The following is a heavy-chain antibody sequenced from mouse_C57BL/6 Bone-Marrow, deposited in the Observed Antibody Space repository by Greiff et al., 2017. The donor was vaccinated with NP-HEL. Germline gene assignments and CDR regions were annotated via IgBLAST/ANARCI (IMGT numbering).Heavy chain of an antibody. Sequence: VQLQQSGPELVKPGASVKISCKASGYTFTDYYMNWVKQSHGKSLEWIGDINPNNGGTSYNQKFKGKATLTVDKSSSTAYMELRSLTSEDSAVDYCARGDDYDEGFDYWGQGTTLTVSS. CDR1: GYTFTDYY. D-gene: IGHD2-4*01. V-gene: IGHV1-26*01. CDR3: ARGDDYDEGFDY. CDR2: INPNNGGT. J-gene: IGHJ2*01.